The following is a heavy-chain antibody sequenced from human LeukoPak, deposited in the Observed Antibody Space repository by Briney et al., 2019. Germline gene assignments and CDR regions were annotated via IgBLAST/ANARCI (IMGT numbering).Heavy chain of an antibody. CDR3: ARGRTTDILTGYAFDY. J-gene: IGHJ4*02. D-gene: IGHD3-9*01. CDR1: GYTFTGYY. Sequence: ASVKVSCKASGYTFTGYYVHWVRQAPGQGLEWMVWINPNSGGTKYAQRFQGRVTLTRDTSISTAYMELSRLTSDDTAVLYCARGRTTDILTGYAFDYWGQGTLVTVSS. V-gene: IGHV1-2*02. CDR2: INPNSGGT.